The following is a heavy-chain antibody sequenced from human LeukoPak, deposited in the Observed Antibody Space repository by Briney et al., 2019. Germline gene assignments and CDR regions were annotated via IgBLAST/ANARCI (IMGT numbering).Heavy chain of an antibody. Sequence: SETLSLTCTVSGGSISSYYWSWIRQPPGKGLEWTGYIYYSGSTNYNPSLKSRVTISVDTSKNQFSLKLSSVTAADTAVYYCARFKGYYYGSGSYTGWFDPWGQGTLVTVSS. V-gene: IGHV4-59*01. J-gene: IGHJ5*02. CDR2: IYYSGST. CDR1: GGSISSYY. D-gene: IGHD3-10*01. CDR3: ARFKGYYYGSGSYTGWFDP.